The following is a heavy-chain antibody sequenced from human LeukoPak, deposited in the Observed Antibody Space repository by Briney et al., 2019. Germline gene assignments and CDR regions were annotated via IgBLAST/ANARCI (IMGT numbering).Heavy chain of an antibody. V-gene: IGHV4-39*01. CDR1: GGSISSSSYY. J-gene: IGHJ3*02. CDR3: ATATEAVAGTRRWAADPKGDAFDI. D-gene: IGHD6-19*01. CDR2: IYYSGST. Sequence: SETLSLTCTVSGGSISSSSYYWGWIRQPPGKGLEWIGSIYYSGSTYYNPSLKSRVTISVDTSKNQFSLKLSSVTAADTAVYYCATATEAVAGTRRWAADPKGDAFDIWGQGTMVTVSS.